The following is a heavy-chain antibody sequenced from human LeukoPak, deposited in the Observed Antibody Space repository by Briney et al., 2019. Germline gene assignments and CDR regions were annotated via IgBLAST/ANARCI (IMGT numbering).Heavy chain of an antibody. J-gene: IGHJ4*02. V-gene: IGHV1-46*01. Sequence: ASVKVSCKASGYTFTSYYMHWVRQAPGQGLEWMGIINPSGGSTSYAQKFQGRVTMTRDTSTSTVYMELSSLGSEDTAVYYCAREYSYGYRINYFDYWGQGTLVTVSS. CDR1: GYTFTSYY. D-gene: IGHD5-18*01. CDR2: INPSGGST. CDR3: AREYSYGYRINYFDY.